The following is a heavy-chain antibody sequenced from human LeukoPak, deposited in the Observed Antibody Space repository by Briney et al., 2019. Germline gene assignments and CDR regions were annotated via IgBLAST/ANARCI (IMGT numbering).Heavy chain of an antibody. Sequence: GGSLRLSCAASGFTFSNYAMTWVRQAPGKGLEWVSFISSSSSYIYYADSVKGRFTISRDNAKNSLYLQMNSLRAEDTAVYYCARDFSRLVVVAATPCGWFDPWGQGTLVTVSS. CDR2: ISSSSSYI. J-gene: IGHJ5*02. CDR3: ARDFSRLVVVAATPCGWFDP. V-gene: IGHV3-21*01. CDR1: GFTFSNYA. D-gene: IGHD2-15*01.